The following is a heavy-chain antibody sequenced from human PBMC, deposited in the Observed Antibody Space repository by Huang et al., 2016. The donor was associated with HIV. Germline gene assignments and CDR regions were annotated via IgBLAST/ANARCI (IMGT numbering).Heavy chain of an antibody. CDR3: ARDLTGTRAAAAGIRGDAFDV. Sequence: QVQLVQSGAEVKKPGSSVKVSCKASGGTFGGDAIRWVRQAPGQGREVVGGVVTIVDTGNTAQKFQGRVRITADASTSTAYMELTSLRSEDTAVYYCARDLTGTRAAAAGIRGDAFDVWGQGTLVTVSS. CDR2: VVTIVDTG. V-gene: IGHV1-69*13. D-gene: IGHD6-13*01. J-gene: IGHJ3*01. CDR1: GGTFGGDA.